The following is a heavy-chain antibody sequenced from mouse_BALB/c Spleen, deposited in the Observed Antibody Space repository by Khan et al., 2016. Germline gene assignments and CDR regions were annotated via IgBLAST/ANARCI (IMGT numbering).Heavy chain of an antibody. CDR3: ADALFVY. CDR1: GYTSANYW. CDR2: IYPGDGDT. Sequence: VELVESGAELARPGASVRLSCKASGYTSANYWMQWVKQRPGQGLEWIGSIYPGDGDTRYSQQFKDKATLTADKSSSSAYMHLRSVASEDSAVYYCADALFVYWGQGTLVTVSA. V-gene: IGHV1-87*01. J-gene: IGHJ3*01.